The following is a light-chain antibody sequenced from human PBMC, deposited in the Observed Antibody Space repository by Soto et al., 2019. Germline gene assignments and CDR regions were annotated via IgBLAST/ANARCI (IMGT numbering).Light chain of an antibody. CDR2: KVS. CDR1: QSLVSSDGNSY. Sequence: DVVMTQSPLSLPVTLGQPASISCRSSQSLVSSDGNSYLNWFHQRPGQSPRRLIYKVSNRDAGVPDRFSGSWSDTDFTLKISRVETEDVGVYYCMQGTHWPPTFGQGTKLEI. CDR3: MQGTHWPPT. J-gene: IGKJ2*01. V-gene: IGKV2-30*01.